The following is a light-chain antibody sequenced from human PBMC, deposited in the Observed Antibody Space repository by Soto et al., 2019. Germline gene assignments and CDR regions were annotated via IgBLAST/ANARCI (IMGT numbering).Light chain of an antibody. CDR3: QQVNTYPYT. Sequence: IQLTQSPSSLSASVGDRVTITCRASQGISSYLAWYQQKPGQAPNLLIYAASTLQSGVPSRFSGSGSGTDFTLTISSLQPEDFATYYCQQVNTYPYTFGQGTNLDIK. V-gene: IGKV1-9*01. CDR1: QGISSY. J-gene: IGKJ2*01. CDR2: AAS.